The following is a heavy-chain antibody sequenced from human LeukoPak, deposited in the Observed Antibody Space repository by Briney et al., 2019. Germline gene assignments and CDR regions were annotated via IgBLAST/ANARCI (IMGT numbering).Heavy chain of an antibody. CDR3: VRDRSAPDY. Sequence: GRSLRLSCAASGFTFSTYAMNWVRQAPGKGLEWVSYISSSSSIIYYADSVKGRFTISRDNAKNSLSLQMDSLRDEDTAVYYCVRDRSAPDYWGQGTLVTVSS. V-gene: IGHV3-48*02. J-gene: IGHJ4*02. CDR2: ISSSSSII. CDR1: GFTFSTYA.